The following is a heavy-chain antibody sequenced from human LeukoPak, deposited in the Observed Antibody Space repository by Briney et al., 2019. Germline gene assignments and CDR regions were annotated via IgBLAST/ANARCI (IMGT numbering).Heavy chain of an antibody. V-gene: IGHV3-74*01. J-gene: IGHJ3*02. CDR3: ARALVAGVTLNALDI. CDR2: IQYDGSTT. CDR1: GFSFSSYW. D-gene: IGHD2-15*01. Sequence: PGGSLRLSCAASGFSFSSYWMHWVRQAPGKGLVWVARIQYDGSTTNYADSVEGRFTISRDNAKKTLYVQMNSLRAEDTAVYYCARALVAGVTLNALDIWGQGTMVTVSS.